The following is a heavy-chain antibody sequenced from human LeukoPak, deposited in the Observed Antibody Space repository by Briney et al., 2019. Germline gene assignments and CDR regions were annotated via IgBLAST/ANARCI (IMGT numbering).Heavy chain of an antibody. V-gene: IGHV1-69*01. CDR1: GGTFSSYA. D-gene: IGHD3-3*01. CDR3: ATSIRFLEWLPPSGYMDV. CDR2: IIPIFGTA. J-gene: IGHJ6*03. Sequence: SVKVSCKASGGTFSSYAISWVRQAPGQGLEWMGGIIPIFGTANYAQKFQGRVTITADESTSTAYMEVSSLRSEDTAVYYCATSIRFLEWLPPSGYMDVWGKGTTVTVSS.